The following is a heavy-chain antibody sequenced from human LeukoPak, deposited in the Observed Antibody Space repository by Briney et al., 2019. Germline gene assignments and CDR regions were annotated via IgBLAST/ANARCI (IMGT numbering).Heavy chain of an antibody. CDR1: GFTFSSYG. V-gene: IGHV3-30*02. Sequence: PGGSLRLSCAASGFTFSSYGMHWVRQAPGKGLEWVAFIRYGGSNKYYADSVKDRFTISRDNSKNTLYLQMNSLRAEDTAVYYCAKETLFDYWGQGTLVTVSS. CDR2: IRYGGSNK. CDR3: AKETLFDY. J-gene: IGHJ4*02.